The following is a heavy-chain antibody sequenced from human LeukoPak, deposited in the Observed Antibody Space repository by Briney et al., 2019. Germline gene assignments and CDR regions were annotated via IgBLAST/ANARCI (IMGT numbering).Heavy chain of an antibody. CDR1: GYTFTGYY. CDR3: ARDNSGWYYYYMDV. J-gene: IGHJ6*03. Sequence: ASVKVSCKASGYTFTGYYMHWVRQAPGQGLEWMGWINPSSGGTNYAQKFQGRVTMTRDTSISTAYMELSRLRSDDTAVYYCARDNSGWYYYYMDVWGKGTTVTVSS. V-gene: IGHV1-2*02. D-gene: IGHD4-23*01. CDR2: INPSSGGT.